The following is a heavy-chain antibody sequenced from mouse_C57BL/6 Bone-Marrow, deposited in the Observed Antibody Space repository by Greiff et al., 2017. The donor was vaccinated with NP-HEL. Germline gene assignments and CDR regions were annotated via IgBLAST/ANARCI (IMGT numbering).Heavy chain of an antibody. CDR1: GYTFTSYW. CDR2: IHPNSGST. J-gene: IGHJ3*01. CDR3: ASYGNYGPWFAY. D-gene: IGHD2-1*01. Sequence: QVQLQQPGAELVKPGASVKLSCKASGYTFTSYWMHWVKQRPGQGLEWIGMIHPNSGSTNYNEKFKSKATLTVDKSSSTAYMQLSSLTSEDSAVYYCASYGNYGPWFAYWGQGTLVTVSA. V-gene: IGHV1-64*01.